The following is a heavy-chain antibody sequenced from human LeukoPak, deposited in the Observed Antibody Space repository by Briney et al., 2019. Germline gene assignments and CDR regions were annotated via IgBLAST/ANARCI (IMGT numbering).Heavy chain of an antibody. CDR2: ISGSGGST. J-gene: IGHJ4*02. D-gene: IGHD3-10*01. CDR3: AKSPTMVRSYYFDY. Sequence: GGSLRLSCAASGFTFSSYAMSWDRQAPGKGLEWVSAISGSGGSTYYADSVKGRFTISRDNSKNTLYLQMNSLRAEDTAVYYCAKSPTMVRSYYFDYWGQGTLVTVSS. V-gene: IGHV3-23*01. CDR1: GFTFSSYA.